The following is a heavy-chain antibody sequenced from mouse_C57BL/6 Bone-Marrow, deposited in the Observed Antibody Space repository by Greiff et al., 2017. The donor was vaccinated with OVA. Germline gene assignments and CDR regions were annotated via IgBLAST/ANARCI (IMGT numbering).Heavy chain of an antibody. CDR1: GFTFSSYA. D-gene: IGHD2-5*01. CDR3: ARVYYSNYYAMDY. V-gene: IGHV5-4*03. Sequence: EVKVVESGGGLVKPGGSLKLSCAASGFTFSSYAMSWVRQTPEKRLAWVATISDGGSYTYYPDNVTGRFTISRDNAKNNLYLQMSHLKSEDTAMYYCARVYYSNYYAMDYWGQGTSVTVSS. CDR2: ISDGGSYT. J-gene: IGHJ4*01.